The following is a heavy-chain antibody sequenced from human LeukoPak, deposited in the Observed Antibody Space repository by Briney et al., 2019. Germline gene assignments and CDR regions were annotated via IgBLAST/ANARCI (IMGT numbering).Heavy chain of an antibody. J-gene: IGHJ5*01. CDR2: IYYSGST. V-gene: IGHV4-39*07. Sequence: SETLSLTCTVSGGSISSSSYYWGWIRQPPGKGLEWIGSIYYSGSTYYNPSLKSRVTISVDTSKNQFSLKLSSVTAADTAVYYCARGSTVVTPLDSWGQGTLVTVSS. D-gene: IGHD4-23*01. CDR1: GGSISSSSYY. CDR3: ARGSTVVTPLDS.